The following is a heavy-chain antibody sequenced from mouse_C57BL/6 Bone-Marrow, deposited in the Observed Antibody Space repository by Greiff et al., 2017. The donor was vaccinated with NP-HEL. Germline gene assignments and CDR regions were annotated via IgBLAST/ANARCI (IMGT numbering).Heavy chain of an antibody. Sequence: QVQLKQPGAELARPGASVKMSCKASGYTFTSYSMHWVKQRPGQGLEWIGYINPSSGYTKYNQKFKDKATLTVDKSSSTAYMQLSSLTSEDSAVYYCARGGLRLGWYFDVWGTGTTVTVSS. V-gene: IGHV1-4*01. CDR3: ARGGLRLGWYFDV. J-gene: IGHJ1*03. D-gene: IGHD2-4*01. CDR1: GYTFTSYS. CDR2: INPSSGYT.